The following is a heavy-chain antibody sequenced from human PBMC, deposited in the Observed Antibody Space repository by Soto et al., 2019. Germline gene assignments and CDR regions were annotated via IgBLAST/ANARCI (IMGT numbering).Heavy chain of an antibody. J-gene: IGHJ4*02. V-gene: IGHV4-59*01. D-gene: IGHD3-22*01. Sequence: SETLSLTCTVSGGSISSYYWSWIRQPPGKGLEWIGYIYYSGSTNYNPSLKSRVTISVDTSKNQFSLKLSSVTAADTAVYYCARTYYYDSSGYSPPYYFDYWGQGTLVTVS. CDR2: IYYSGST. CDR1: GGSISSYY. CDR3: ARTYYYDSSGYSPPYYFDY.